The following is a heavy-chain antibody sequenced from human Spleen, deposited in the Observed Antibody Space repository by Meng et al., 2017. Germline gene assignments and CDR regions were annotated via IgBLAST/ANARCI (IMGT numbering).Heavy chain of an antibody. CDR2: INHSGGT. J-gene: IGHJ4*02. V-gene: IGHV4-34*01. CDR3: ARGPTTMAHDFDY. Sequence: QVRLQECVAGLVKPSETLDRTCFVSGGSFSDYDWSWSRQPPGKGLEWIGEINHSGGTNYNPSLESRATISVDTSQNNLSLKLSSVTAADSAVYYCARGPTTMAHDFDYWGQGTLVTVSS. D-gene: IGHD4-11*01. CDR1: GGSFSDYD.